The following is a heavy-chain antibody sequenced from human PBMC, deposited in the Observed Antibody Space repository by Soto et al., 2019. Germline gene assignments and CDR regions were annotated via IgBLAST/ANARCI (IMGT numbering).Heavy chain of an antibody. V-gene: IGHV1-2*02. CDR2: INPYSGAT. D-gene: IGHD2-8*02. Sequence: HEPLVQSGAEVKRPGASLKVSCKASGYSFTGYYIHWVRQAPGQGLEWMGWINPYSGATNYEQNFQGRVTLTSDTSISTASMDLTSLTSDDTAVYYCARGDYWTGGYPFPYFDYWGQGTLVIVSS. CDR1: GYSFTGYY. J-gene: IGHJ4*02. CDR3: ARGDYWTGGYPFPYFDY.